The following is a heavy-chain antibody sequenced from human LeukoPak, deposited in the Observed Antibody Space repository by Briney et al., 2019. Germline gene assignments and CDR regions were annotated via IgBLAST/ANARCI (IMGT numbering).Heavy chain of an antibody. CDR1: GGSISGYY. CDR2: IYYSGST. Sequence: SETLSLTCTVSGGSISGYYWSWIRQPPGKGLEWIGYIYYSGSTNYNPSLNSRVTISVDTSKNQFSLRLSSVTAADTAVYYCGRSLSSAWYYFAYWGQGTLVTVSS. V-gene: IGHV4-59*01. CDR3: GRSLSSAWYYFAY. J-gene: IGHJ4*02. D-gene: IGHD6-19*01.